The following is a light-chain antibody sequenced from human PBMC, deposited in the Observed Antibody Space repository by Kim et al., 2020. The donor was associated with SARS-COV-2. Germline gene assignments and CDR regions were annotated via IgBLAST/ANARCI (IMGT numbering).Light chain of an antibody. J-gene: IGKJ2*01. CDR1: QSVVTN. V-gene: IGKV3-15*01. CDR3: QQYNSWYT. CDR2: GAS. Sequence: EIVMTQSPATLSVSPGERATLFCRASQSVVTNVAWFQLKAGQAPRLLIYGASTRAAGTPARFSCSGSGTEFTLTINSVQSEDFALYSCQQYNSWYTFGQGTKLEIK.